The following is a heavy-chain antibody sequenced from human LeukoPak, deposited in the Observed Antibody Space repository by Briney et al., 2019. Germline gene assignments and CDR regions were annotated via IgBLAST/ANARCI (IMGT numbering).Heavy chain of an antibody. CDR1: GGSFSGYY. Sequence: SETLSLTCAVYGGSFSGYYWSWIRQPPGKGLEWIGEINHSGSTNYIPPLKSRVTISVDTSKNQFSLKLSSVTAADTAVYYCARGQDIVVVPAARGFDPWGQGTLVTVSS. V-gene: IGHV4-34*01. D-gene: IGHD2-2*01. CDR3: ARGQDIVVVPAARGFDP. J-gene: IGHJ5*02. CDR2: INHSGST.